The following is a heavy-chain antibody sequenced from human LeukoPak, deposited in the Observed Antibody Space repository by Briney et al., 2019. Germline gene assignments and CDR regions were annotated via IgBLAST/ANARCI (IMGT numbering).Heavy chain of an antibody. D-gene: IGHD1-20*01. V-gene: IGHV3-74*01. J-gene: IGHJ3*02. CDR2: IHSDGSST. Sequence: GGSLRLSCAASGFTFSTYLMHWVRQVPGKGLVWVSHIHSDGSSTFYADSVKGRFTISRDNAKNTLYLQLNSLRAEDTAVYYCVRGRITGTANAFDIWGQGTMVTVSS. CDR3: VRGRITGTANAFDI. CDR1: GFTFSTYL.